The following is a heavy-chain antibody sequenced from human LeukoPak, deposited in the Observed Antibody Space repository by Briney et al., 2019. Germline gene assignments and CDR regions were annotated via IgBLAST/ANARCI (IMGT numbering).Heavy chain of an antibody. Sequence: ASVKVSCKASGYTFRSYDINWVRQAPGQGLEWLGWMNPNSGNTGYAPKFQGRVTMTRVTSTNTAYMELTSLRSEDTAVYFCVRGDLPTTVLNDPFNIWGQGTMVTVSS. J-gene: IGHJ3*02. D-gene: IGHD4-11*01. CDR1: GYTFRSYD. CDR2: MNPNSGNT. CDR3: VRGDLPTTVLNDPFNI. V-gene: IGHV1-8*01.